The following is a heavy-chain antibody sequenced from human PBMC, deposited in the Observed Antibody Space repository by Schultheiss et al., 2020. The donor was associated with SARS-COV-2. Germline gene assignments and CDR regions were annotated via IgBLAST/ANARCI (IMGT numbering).Heavy chain of an antibody. V-gene: IGHV3-33*08. CDR2: IWYDGSNK. CDR1: GFTFSSYS. D-gene: IGHD6-19*01. Sequence: GESLKISCAASGFTFSSYSMNWVRQAPGKGLEWVAVIWYDGSNKYYADSVKGRFTISRDNSKNTLYLQMNSLRAEDTAVYYCTRDWIAVAEVYGWFDPWGQGTLVTVSS. J-gene: IGHJ5*02. CDR3: TRDWIAVAEVYGWFDP.